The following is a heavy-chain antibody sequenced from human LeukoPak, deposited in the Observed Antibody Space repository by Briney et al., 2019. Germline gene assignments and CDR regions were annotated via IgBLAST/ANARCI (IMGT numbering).Heavy chain of an antibody. CDR3: ARETYGDYAIDY. Sequence: PGGSLRLSCAASGFTFSSHWMHWVRQTPGEGLVWVSRINSGGIGTNYADPVKGRFTISRDNAKNTLYLQMNSLRAEDTAVYYCARETYGDYAIDYWGQGTLVTVSS. J-gene: IGHJ4*02. V-gene: IGHV3-74*01. D-gene: IGHD4-17*01. CDR2: INSGGIGT. CDR1: GFTFSSHW.